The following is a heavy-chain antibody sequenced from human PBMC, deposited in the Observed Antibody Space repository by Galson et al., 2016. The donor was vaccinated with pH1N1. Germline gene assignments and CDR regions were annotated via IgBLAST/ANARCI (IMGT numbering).Heavy chain of an antibody. CDR1: GFRFSDYG. Sequence: SLRLSCAASGFRFSDYGMHWVRQAPGKGLEWVAFIRYDGNIKYYGDSVKGRFTISRDNSKNTLYLKMNSLRTEDTALYYCAKPFCPGSYDYFHFWGQGNLFIVSS. CDR3: AKPFCPGSYDYFHF. J-gene: IGHJ4*02. CDR2: IRYDGNIK. V-gene: IGHV3-30*02. D-gene: IGHD3-10*02.